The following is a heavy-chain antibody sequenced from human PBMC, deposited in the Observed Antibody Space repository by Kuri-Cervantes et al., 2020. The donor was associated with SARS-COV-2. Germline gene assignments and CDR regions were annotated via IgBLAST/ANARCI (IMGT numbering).Heavy chain of an antibody. V-gene: IGHV3-48*02. CDR1: GFTFSSYS. Sequence: GESLKISCAASGFTFSSYSMNWVRQAPGKGLEWVSYISSSSSTIYYADSVKGRFTISRDNAKNSLYLQMNSLRDEDTAVYYCARGSEAGYYYFDYWGQGTLVIVSS. CDR2: ISSSSSTI. J-gene: IGHJ4*02. CDR3: ARGSEAGYYYFDY. D-gene: IGHD3-9*01.